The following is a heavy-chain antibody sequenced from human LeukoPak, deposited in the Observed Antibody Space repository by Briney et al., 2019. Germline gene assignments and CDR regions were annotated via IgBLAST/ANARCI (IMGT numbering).Heavy chain of an antibody. J-gene: IGHJ4*02. CDR1: GYTFTSYA. Sequence: ASVKVSCKASGYTFTSYAMHWVRQAPGQRLEWMGWINAGNGNTKYSQKFQGRVTITRDTSASTAYMELSSLRSEDTAVYYCARAKRITMVRGVISLLYYFDYWGQGTLVTVSS. D-gene: IGHD3-10*01. V-gene: IGHV1-3*01. CDR3: ARAKRITMVRGVISLLYYFDY. CDR2: INAGNGNT.